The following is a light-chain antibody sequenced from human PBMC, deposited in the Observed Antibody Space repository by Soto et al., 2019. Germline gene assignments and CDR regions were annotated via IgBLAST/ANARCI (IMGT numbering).Light chain of an antibody. CDR2: ATS. V-gene: IGKV3-20*01. CDR3: QQYGSSPWA. CDR1: QSVSSGY. J-gene: IGKJ1*01. Sequence: EGVLTQSGGTLSLSTGERATLSCRASQSVSSGYLAWYQQKPGQAPRLLMSATSSRATGIPDRFSGSGSGTDFTLTISRLEPEDLAIYFCQQYGSSPWAFGQGTKVDTK.